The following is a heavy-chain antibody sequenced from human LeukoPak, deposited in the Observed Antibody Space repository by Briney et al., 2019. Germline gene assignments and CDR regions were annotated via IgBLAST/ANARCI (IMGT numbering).Heavy chain of an antibody. CDR3: ARALRTYYYDSSGSRRFDP. Sequence: SETLSLTCTVSGGSISSGGYYWSWIRQPPGKGLEWIGYIYHSGSTYYNPSLKSRVTISVDTSKNQFSLKLSSVTAADTAVYYCARALRTYYYDSSGSRRFDPWGQGTLVTVSS. J-gene: IGHJ5*02. CDR1: GGSISSGGYY. CDR2: IYHSGST. D-gene: IGHD3-22*01. V-gene: IGHV4-30-2*01.